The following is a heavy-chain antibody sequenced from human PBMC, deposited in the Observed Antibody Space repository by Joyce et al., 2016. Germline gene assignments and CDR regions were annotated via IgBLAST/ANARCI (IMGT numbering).Heavy chain of an antibody. CDR1: GFTVNTNY. J-gene: IGHJ4*02. Sequence: EVRLVESGGGLIQPGGSLRLSCAASGFTVNTNYMNWVRQAPGKGLEWFSVIYPGGDTYYADSVKGRFTISRDSFKNTLSLQMNSLRAEDTAVYFCVGSDWYYFDYWGQGTLVAVSS. CDR2: IYPGGDT. D-gene: IGHD2-21*02. V-gene: IGHV3-53*01. CDR3: VGSDWYYFDY.